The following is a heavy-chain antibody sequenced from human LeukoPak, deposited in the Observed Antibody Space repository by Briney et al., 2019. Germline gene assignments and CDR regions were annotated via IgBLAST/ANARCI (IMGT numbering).Heavy chain of an antibody. CDR3: ARHSSFRGYFHH. CDR2: INPTGST. Sequence: SETLSLTCAVYGASFSGYYWSCIRQPPGRGLEWIGEINPTGSTNYKPSLKRRVTISADTSKNQFSLKVTSVTAADTAEYYCARHSSFRGYFHHWGQGTLVTVSS. D-gene: IGHD3-10*01. J-gene: IGHJ1*01. V-gene: IGHV4-34*01. CDR1: GASFSGYY.